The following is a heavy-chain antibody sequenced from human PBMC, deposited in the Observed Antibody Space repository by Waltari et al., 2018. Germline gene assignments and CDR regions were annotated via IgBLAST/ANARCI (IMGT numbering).Heavy chain of an antibody. CDR1: GGSFSGYY. J-gene: IGHJ6*02. CDR3: ASGYCSSTSCHGYYYGMDV. D-gene: IGHD2-2*01. CDR2: INHSGST. V-gene: IGHV4-34*01. Sequence: QVQLQQWGAGLLKPSETLSLTCAVYGGSFSGYYWSWIRQPPGKGLEWIGEINHSGSTNYNPSLKSRVTISVDTSKNQFSLKLSSVTAADTAVYCCASGYCSSTSCHGYYYGMDVWGQGTTVTVSS.